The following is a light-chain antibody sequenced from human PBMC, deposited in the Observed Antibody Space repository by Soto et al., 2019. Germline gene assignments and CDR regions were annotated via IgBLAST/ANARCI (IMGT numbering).Light chain of an antibody. Sequence: QSALTQPPSVSGAPGQRVTISCTGSSSNIGENSDVHWHQQLAGAAPKLLIYGNSNRPSGVSDRFSGSKSGTSASLAITGLQAEDEADYYCQSYDSRLSGFYVFGTGTKVTVL. CDR2: GNS. CDR1: SSNIGENSD. CDR3: QSYDSRLSGFYV. J-gene: IGLJ1*01. V-gene: IGLV1-40*01.